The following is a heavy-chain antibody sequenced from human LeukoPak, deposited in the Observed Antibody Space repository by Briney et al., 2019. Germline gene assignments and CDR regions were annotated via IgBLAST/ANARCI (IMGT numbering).Heavy chain of an antibody. Sequence: GGSLRLSCAASGFTFSCYGMHWVRQAPGKGLEWVAFIRYDGSNKYYADSVKGRFIISRDNSKNTLYLQMNSLRAGDTAVYYCARARIAVAAPGDYWGQGTLVTVSS. CDR1: GFTFSCYG. CDR2: IRYDGSNK. CDR3: ARARIAVAAPGDY. V-gene: IGHV3-30*02. J-gene: IGHJ4*02. D-gene: IGHD6-19*01.